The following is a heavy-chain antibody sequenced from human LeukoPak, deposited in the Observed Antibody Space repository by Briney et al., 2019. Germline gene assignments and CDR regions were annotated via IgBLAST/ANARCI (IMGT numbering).Heavy chain of an antibody. V-gene: IGHV4-39*01. D-gene: IGHD6-19*01. J-gene: IGHJ4*02. CDR2: IYYSGST. CDR1: GVSISGISYY. Sequence: PSETVSLTCSVSGVSISGISYYWGWIRQPPGKGLEWIGSIYYSGSTYYNPSLKSRVTISVGTSKNQFSLKLSSVTAADTAVYYCAGGRSSVLGYWGQGTLVTVSS. CDR3: AGGRSSVLGY.